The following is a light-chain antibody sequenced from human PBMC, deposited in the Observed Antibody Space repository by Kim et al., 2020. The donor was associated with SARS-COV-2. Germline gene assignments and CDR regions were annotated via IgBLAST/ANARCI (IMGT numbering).Light chain of an antibody. CDR3: QQDHNYPRT. V-gene: IGKV1-6*01. CDR1: QDIRND. J-gene: IGKJ1*01. Sequence: SASDGDRVTITCRASQDIRNDLGWYQQRPGKAPRLLIFAATALQSRVPSRFSGSGSGTEFILTIDSLQPEDFATYFCQQDHNYPRTFGQGTTVEIK. CDR2: AAT.